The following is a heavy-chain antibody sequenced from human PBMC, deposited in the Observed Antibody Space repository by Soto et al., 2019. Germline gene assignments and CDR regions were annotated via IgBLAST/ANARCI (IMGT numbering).Heavy chain of an antibody. CDR1: GGTFSSYA. Sequence: SVKVSCKASGGTFSSYAISWVRQAPGQGLEWMGGIIPIFGTANYAQKFQGRVTITADESTSTAYMELSSLRSEDTAVYYCARAPMVRGVSYDYYGMDVWGQGTTVTVSS. CDR3: ARAPMVRGVSYDYYGMDV. D-gene: IGHD3-10*01. CDR2: IIPIFGTA. J-gene: IGHJ6*02. V-gene: IGHV1-69*13.